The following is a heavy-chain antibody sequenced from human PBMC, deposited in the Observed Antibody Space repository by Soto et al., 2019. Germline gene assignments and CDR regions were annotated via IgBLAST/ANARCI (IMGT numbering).Heavy chain of an antibody. CDR2: ISGSGGST. V-gene: IGHV3-23*01. D-gene: IGHD3-22*01. J-gene: IGHJ3*02. CDR1: GFTFSSYA. Sequence: EVQLLESGGGLVQPGGSLRLSCAASGFTFSSYAMSWVRQAPGKGLEWVSAISGSGGSTYYADSVKGRFTISRDNSKNTLYLQMNSLRAEDTAVYYCAKVESPMIVVVGAFDIWGQGTMVTVSS. CDR3: AKVESPMIVVVGAFDI.